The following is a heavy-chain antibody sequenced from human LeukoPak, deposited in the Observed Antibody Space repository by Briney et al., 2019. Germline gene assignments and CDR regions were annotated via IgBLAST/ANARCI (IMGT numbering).Heavy chain of an antibody. J-gene: IGHJ4*02. D-gene: IGHD3-10*01. CDR3: AKDKYGSGRLYLY. V-gene: IGHV3-23*01. CDR1: GFTFSSYV. CDR2: ISDSGGDT. Sequence: GGSMRLSCAASGFTFSSYVMSWVRRAPGKGLEWVSSISDSGGDTYYADSVKGRFTISRDNSKSTLYLQMNSLRAEDTAVYYCAKDKYGSGRLYLYWGQGTLVTVSS.